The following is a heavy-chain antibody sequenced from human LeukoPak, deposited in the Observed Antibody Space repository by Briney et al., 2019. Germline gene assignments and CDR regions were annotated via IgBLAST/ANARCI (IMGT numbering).Heavy chain of an antibody. J-gene: IGHJ3*02. CDR1: GYTFRIHY. D-gene: IGHD3-9*01. CDR3: ARDSYYDILTGYNDAFDI. Sequence: ASVKVSCKASGYTFRIHYMHWVRQAPGQGLEWMGWINAGNGNTKYSQKFQGRVTITRDTSASTAYMELSSLRSEDTAVYYCARDSYYDILTGYNDAFDIWGQGTMVTVSS. CDR2: INAGNGNT. V-gene: IGHV1-3*01.